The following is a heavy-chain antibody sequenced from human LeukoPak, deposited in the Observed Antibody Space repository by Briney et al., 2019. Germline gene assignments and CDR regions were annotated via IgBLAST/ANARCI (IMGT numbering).Heavy chain of an antibody. CDR2: IYYSGST. Sequence: PSETLSLTCTVSGGTITYYYWSWIRQPPGKGLEWIGYIYYSGSTNYNPSLKSRVTISVDTSKNQFSLKLSSVTAADTAVYYCARAYNWNDEDYYGMDVWGQGTTVTVSS. CDR1: GGTITYYY. V-gene: IGHV4-59*01. CDR3: ARAYNWNDEDYYGMDV. D-gene: IGHD1-1*01. J-gene: IGHJ6*02.